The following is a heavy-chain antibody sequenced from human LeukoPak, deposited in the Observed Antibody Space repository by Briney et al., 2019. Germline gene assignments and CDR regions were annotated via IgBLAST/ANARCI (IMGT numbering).Heavy chain of an antibody. Sequence: PSETLSLTCNVSGASISNYYWSWIGQTPEKGLEWMGYIHTSGASRYYPSLETRLTLLIETSSTPLSLLLPSVTAVDAAVYLCARLGSYHDFWGQGALVTVS. CDR1: GASISNYY. D-gene: IGHD1-26*01. CDR2: IHTSGAS. V-gene: IGHV4-4*09. J-gene: IGHJ4*02. CDR3: ARLGSYHDF.